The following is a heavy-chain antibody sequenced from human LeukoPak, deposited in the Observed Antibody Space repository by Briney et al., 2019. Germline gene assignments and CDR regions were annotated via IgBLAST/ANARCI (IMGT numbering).Heavy chain of an antibody. CDR1: GGSISSHY. CDR2: IFYSGST. Sequence: PSETLSLTCTVSGGSISSHYWNWIRQPPGKGLEWIGYIFYSGSTNYNHSLRSRVTISVDTSKNQFSLKLSSVTAADTAVYYCARQHTGGHLHFDYWGQGTLVTVSS. V-gene: IGHV4-59*08. D-gene: IGHD2-8*02. J-gene: IGHJ4*02. CDR3: ARQHTGGHLHFDY.